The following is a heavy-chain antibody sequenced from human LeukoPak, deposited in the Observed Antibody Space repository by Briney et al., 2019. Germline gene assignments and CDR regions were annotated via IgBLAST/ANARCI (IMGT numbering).Heavy chain of an antibody. CDR2: IYYTGGT. CDR1: GGSISRGDYY. D-gene: IGHD6-19*01. J-gene: IGHJ4*02. V-gene: IGHV4-30-4*08. CDR3: ARALYSSGWYQIDY. Sequence: SETLSLTCTVSGGSISRGDYYWSWIRQPPGKGLEWIGYIYYTGGTYSNPSLKSRLTISIDTSKNQFSLELSSVTVADTAVYYCARALYSSGWYQIDYWGQGTLVTVSS.